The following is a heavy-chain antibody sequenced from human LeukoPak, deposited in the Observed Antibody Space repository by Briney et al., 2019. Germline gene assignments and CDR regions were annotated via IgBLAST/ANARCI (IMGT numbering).Heavy chain of an antibody. Sequence: GGSLRLSCAASGFTFSSYAMSWVRQAPAKGLEWVSAISGSGGSTYYADSVKGRFTISRDNSKNTLYLQMNSLRAEDTAVYYCAKGGHYGDYVLSDYWGQGTLVTVSS. D-gene: IGHD4-17*01. CDR2: ISGSGGST. CDR1: GFTFSSYA. J-gene: IGHJ4*02. CDR3: AKGGHYGDYVLSDY. V-gene: IGHV3-23*01.